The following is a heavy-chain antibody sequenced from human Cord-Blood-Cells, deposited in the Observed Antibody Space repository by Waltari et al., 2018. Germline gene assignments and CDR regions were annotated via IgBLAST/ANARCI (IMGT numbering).Heavy chain of an antibody. J-gene: IGHJ4*02. D-gene: IGHD3-9*01. CDR3: ASVTYYDILTGYYYFDY. CDR1: GGSISSYY. Sequence: QVQLQESGPGLVKPSETLSLTCTVSGGSISSYYWSWIRQPPGKGLEWIGYIYYSGSTNYNPSSKSRVTISVDTSKNPFSLKLSSVTAADTAVYYCASVTYYDILTGYYYFDYWGQGTLVTVSS. CDR2: IYYSGST. V-gene: IGHV4-59*01.